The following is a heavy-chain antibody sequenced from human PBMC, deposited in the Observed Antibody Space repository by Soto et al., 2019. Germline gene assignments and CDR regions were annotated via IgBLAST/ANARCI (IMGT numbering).Heavy chain of an antibody. CDR2: SYWDDDE. V-gene: IGHV2-5*02. Sequence: QITLKESGPTLVKPTQTLTLTCTFSGFSLSTTAEGVGWIRQPPEKALEWLALSYWDDDERYSPSLKSRLTITKDTSKNQVVLTMTNVDPVDTATYYCAHGSCSSADCYPNPYLDYWGQGILVTVSS. D-gene: IGHD2-2*01. J-gene: IGHJ4*02. CDR1: GFSLSTTAEG. CDR3: AHGSCSSADCYPNPYLDY.